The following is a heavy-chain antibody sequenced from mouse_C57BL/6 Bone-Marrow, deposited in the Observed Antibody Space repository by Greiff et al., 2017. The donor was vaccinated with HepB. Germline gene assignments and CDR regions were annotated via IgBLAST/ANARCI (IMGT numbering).Heavy chain of an antibody. V-gene: IGHV1-42*01. CDR3: ARRITTVVATFDY. CDR1: GYSFTGYY. D-gene: IGHD1-1*01. J-gene: IGHJ2*01. CDR2: INPSTGGT. Sequence: VQLKESGPELVKPGASVKISCKASGYSFTGYYMNWVKQSPEKSLEWIGEINPSTGGTTYNQKFKAKATLTVDKSSSTAYMQLKSLTSEDSAVYYCARRITTVVATFDYWGQGTTLTVSS.